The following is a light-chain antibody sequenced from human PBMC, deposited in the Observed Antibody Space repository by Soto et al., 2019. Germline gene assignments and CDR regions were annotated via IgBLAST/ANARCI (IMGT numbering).Light chain of an antibody. CDR2: AAS. Sequence: DIQMTQSPSSLSASVGDRVTITFRASQSISSYLNWYQQKPGKAPKLLIYAASSLQSGVPSRFSGSGSGTDFTLTISSLQPEDFATYYCQQRYSTPLFTFGPGTKVDIK. CDR1: QSISSY. J-gene: IGKJ3*01. V-gene: IGKV1-39*01. CDR3: QQRYSTPLFT.